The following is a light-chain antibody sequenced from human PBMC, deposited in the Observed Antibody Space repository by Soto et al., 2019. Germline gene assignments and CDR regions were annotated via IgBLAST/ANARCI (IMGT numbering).Light chain of an antibody. CDR1: QSFNIY. CDR2: VAS. V-gene: IGKV3D-15*01. J-gene: IGKJ4*01. Sequence: EIVMTQSPATLSVSPGERPTPSGRPSQSFNIYWAWYQQKPGQAPRLLIFVASSRATGIPARFSGSGSGTEFNLTISSLQSEDFAVYFCQQYDDWLRLTFGGGTKVEIK. CDR3: QQYDDWLRLT.